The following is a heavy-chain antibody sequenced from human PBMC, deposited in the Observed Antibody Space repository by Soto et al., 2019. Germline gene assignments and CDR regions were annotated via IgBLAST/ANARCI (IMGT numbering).Heavy chain of an antibody. CDR2: IAPIFGTP. V-gene: IGHV1-69*13. CDR3: AKGRSYCYYYGVDV. J-gene: IGHJ6*02. Sequence: SAMVSCRASLGTFSNYAIIWVRQAPGQGLEWMGGIAPIFGTPNYAQNFQGRVTITADESTSTAYMELSGLRAEDTALYYCAKGRSYCYYYGVDVWGQGTTVTVSS. CDR1: LGTFSNYA.